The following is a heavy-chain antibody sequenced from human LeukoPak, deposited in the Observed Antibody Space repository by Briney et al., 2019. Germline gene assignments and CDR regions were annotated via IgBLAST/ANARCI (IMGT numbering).Heavy chain of an antibody. Sequence: PSETLSLTCTVSGGSISSYYWSWIRQPAGKGLEWMVRVYTSGSTNNNPSLKSRVTISVDTSKNQFSLKLSSVTAADTAVYYCARAKGGWYSYWYFDLWGRGTLVTVSS. CDR1: GGSISSYY. CDR2: VYTSGST. CDR3: ARAKGGWYSYWYFDL. D-gene: IGHD6-19*01. V-gene: IGHV4-4*07. J-gene: IGHJ2*01.